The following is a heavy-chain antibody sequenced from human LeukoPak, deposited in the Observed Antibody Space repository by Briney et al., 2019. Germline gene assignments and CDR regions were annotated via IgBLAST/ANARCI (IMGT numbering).Heavy chain of an antibody. D-gene: IGHD3-10*01. V-gene: IGHV3-49*04. CDR3: TRGPVLWFGELSPSYFDY. Sequence: GGSLRLSCAASGFTVSSNYMSWVRQAPGKGLEWVGFIRSKAYGGTTEYAASVKGRFTISRDDSKSIAYLQMNSLKTEDTAVYYCTRGPVLWFGELSPSYFDYWGQGTLVTVSS. CDR1: GFTVSSNY. J-gene: IGHJ4*02. CDR2: IRSKAYGGTT.